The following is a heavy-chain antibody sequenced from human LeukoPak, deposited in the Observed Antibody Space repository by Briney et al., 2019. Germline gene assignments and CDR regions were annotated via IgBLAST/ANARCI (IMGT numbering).Heavy chain of an antibody. CDR2: IEKDGSEI. CDR3: AAGAGWLIDW. Sequence: GGSLRLSCAASGFTFSNYWMNWVRQAPGKGMEGVAIIEKDGSEILYVDSVKGRFTNSTDNAKNSLYLQMTSLKADDTAVSYCAAGAGWLIDWWGQGTLVTVSS. D-gene: IGHD6-19*01. CDR1: GFTFSNYW. V-gene: IGHV3-7*01. J-gene: IGHJ4*02.